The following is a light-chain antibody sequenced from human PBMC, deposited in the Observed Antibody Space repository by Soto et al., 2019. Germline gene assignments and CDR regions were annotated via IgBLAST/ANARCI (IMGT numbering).Light chain of an antibody. J-gene: IGKJ1*01. CDR3: QQYGSSGT. CDR2: QAS. V-gene: IGKV3-20*01. CDR1: QYINTR. Sequence: EIVLTQSPATLSSFPGDRFPLSGRASQYINTRLAWYQHRPGQAPRLLIYQASNRATGIPDRFSGSGSGTDFTLTISRLEPEDFAVYYCQQYGSSGTVGQGTKVDIK.